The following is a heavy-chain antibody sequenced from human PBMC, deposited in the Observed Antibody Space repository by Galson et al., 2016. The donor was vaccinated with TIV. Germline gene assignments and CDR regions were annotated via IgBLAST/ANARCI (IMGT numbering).Heavy chain of an antibody. CDR2: INPGNGNT. CDR3: ANRGDSSWYSLES. CDR1: GYTFINYA. Sequence: SVKVSCKASGYTFINYAMYWVRQAPGQRLEWMGWINPGNGNTRYSETFRGRVTLTRDTSATTAYMELTSLTSDDTAVYYCANRGDSSWYSLESWGQGTMVTVSS. D-gene: IGHD6-13*01. J-gene: IGHJ3*02. V-gene: IGHV1-3*01.